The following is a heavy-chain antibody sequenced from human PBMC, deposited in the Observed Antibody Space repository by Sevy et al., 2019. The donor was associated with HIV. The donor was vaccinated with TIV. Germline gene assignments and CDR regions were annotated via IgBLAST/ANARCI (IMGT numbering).Heavy chain of an antibody. CDR1: GYTLTALS. Sequence: ASVKVSCKVSGYTLTALSMHWVRQAPGKGLEWMGTFDPEDGETRFAQKFQGRVTMTEDTSTDTAYMELSSLRSEDTAVYFCATTKDYYDSSVYPFDHWGQGALVTVSS. D-gene: IGHD3-22*01. J-gene: IGHJ4*02. V-gene: IGHV1-24*01. CDR2: FDPEDGET. CDR3: ATTKDYYDSSVYPFDH.